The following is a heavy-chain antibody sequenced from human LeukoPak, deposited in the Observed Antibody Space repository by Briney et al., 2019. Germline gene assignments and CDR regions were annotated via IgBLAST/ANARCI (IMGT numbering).Heavy chain of an antibody. CDR1: GFSFSTYW. V-gene: IGHV3-7*04. D-gene: IGHD5-12*01. J-gene: IGHJ4*01. CDR3: ARGGGSPDY. Sequence: GGSLRLSCVASGFSFSTYWMSWLRQVPGKGLEWVANIRQDGSEKNYVDSAKGRFTISRDNAKKSLYLQLNSLRAEDTAVYYCARGGGSPDYWGHGTLVTVSS. CDR2: IRQDGSEK.